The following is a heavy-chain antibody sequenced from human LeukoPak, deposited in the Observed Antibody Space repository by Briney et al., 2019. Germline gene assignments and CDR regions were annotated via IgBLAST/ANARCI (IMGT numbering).Heavy chain of an antibody. CDR1: GFAFSSYW. D-gene: IGHD6-19*01. J-gene: IGHJ4*02. V-gene: IGHV3-7*01. CDR3: SSQPAVLDLDC. Sequence: GGSLRLSCAASGFAFSSYWMTWVRQSPGKGLEWVANIKPDGSGKNYVDSVKGRFTISKDNAKNSLYLQMKGLRVEDTAVYYCSSQPAVLDLDCWGQGALVTVSS. CDR2: IKPDGSGK.